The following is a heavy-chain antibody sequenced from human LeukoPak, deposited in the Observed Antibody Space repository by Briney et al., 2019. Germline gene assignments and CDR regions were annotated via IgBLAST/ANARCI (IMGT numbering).Heavy chain of an antibody. CDR3: ARSVESEYYYDSSGYYYVSHFDY. CDR2: ISAYNGNT. Sequence: GASVKVSCKASGYTFTSYGISWVRQAPGQGLEWMGWISAYNGNTNYAQKLQGRVAMTTDTSTSTAYMELRSQRSDDTAVYYCARSVESEYYYDSSGYYYVSHFDYWGQGTLVTVSS. D-gene: IGHD3-22*01. CDR1: GYTFTSYG. V-gene: IGHV1-18*01. J-gene: IGHJ4*02.